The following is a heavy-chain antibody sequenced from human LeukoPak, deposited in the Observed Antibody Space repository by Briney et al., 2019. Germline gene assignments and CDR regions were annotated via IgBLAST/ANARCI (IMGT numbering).Heavy chain of an antibody. Sequence: GGSLRLSCAASGFTFSSYEMNWVRQAPGKGLEWISYISSRDGTTYYADSVKGRFTISRDNAKNSLYLQMNSLRAEDTAVYYCARENSCSTTTCYPDHFDYWGQGTLVTVSS. J-gene: IGHJ4*02. CDR1: GFTFSSYE. V-gene: IGHV3-48*03. D-gene: IGHD2-2*01. CDR2: ISSRDGTT. CDR3: ARENSCSTTTCYPDHFDY.